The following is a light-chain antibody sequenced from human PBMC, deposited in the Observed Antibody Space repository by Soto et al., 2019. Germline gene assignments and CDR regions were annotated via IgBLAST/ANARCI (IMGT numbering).Light chain of an antibody. V-gene: IGKV1-33*01. CDR1: QDINNY. Sequence: DIQMTQSPSSLSASVGDRVTITCQASQDINNYVNWYQQKPGKAPKLLIFDASTLKTGVPSRFSASVYRTDFTFSISSLHPEHTATYYCQQSSDLVYFGQGTGLEI. CDR3: QQSSDLVY. CDR2: DAS. J-gene: IGKJ5*01.